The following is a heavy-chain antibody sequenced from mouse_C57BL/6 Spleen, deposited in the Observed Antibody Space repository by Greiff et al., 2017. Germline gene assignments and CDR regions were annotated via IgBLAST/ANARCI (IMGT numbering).Heavy chain of an antibody. Sequence: VQLKQSGPELVKPGASVKISCKASGYSFTGYYMNWVKQSPEKSLEWIGEINPSTGGTTYNQKFKAKATLTVDKSSSTAYMQLKSLTSEDSAVYYCARGEDLLRLRGWYFDVWGTGTTVTVSS. CDR3: ARGEDLLRLRGWYFDV. CDR2: INPSTGGT. CDR1: GYSFTGYY. J-gene: IGHJ1*03. V-gene: IGHV1-42*01. D-gene: IGHD2-2*01.